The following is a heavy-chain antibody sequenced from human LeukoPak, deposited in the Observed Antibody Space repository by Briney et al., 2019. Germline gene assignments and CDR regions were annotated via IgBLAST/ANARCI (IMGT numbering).Heavy chain of an antibody. Sequence: SQTLSLTCTVSGGSGGSVSSGSYYWSWIRQPAGKGLEWIGRIYTGVGTKCNPSLKSRLTISRDTSKNQFSLKLTSVTAADTAVYYCARYCSSASCYSDAFDYWGPGSLVTVSS. CDR3: ARYCSSASCYSDAFDY. CDR1: GGSGGSVSSGSYY. J-gene: IGHJ4*02. V-gene: IGHV4-61*02. D-gene: IGHD2-2*01. CDR2: IYTGVGT.